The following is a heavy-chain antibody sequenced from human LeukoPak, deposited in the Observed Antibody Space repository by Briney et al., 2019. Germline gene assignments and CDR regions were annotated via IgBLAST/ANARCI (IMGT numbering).Heavy chain of an antibody. CDR2: INAGNGNT. CDR3: ARAPRNGFGELLTDY. D-gene: IGHD3-10*01. Sequence: ASVKVSCKASGYTFTSYAMHWVRQAPGQRLEWMGWINAGNGNTKYSQKFQGRVTITRDTSASTAYMELSSLRSEDTAVYYCARAPRNGFGELLTDYWGQGTLVTVSS. CDR1: GYTFTSYA. V-gene: IGHV1-3*01. J-gene: IGHJ4*02.